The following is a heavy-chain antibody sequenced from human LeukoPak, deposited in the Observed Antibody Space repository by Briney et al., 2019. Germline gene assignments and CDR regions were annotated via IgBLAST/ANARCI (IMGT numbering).Heavy chain of an antibody. D-gene: IGHD1-26*01. CDR1: GYTFTGYY. CDR3: ARAFSRCSGSYDSGY. CDR2: INPNSGGT. Sequence: ASVKVSCKASGYTFTGYYMHWVRQAPGQGLEWLGWINPNSGGTNYAQKLQGRVTMTTDTSTSTAYMELRSLRSDDTAVYYCARAFSRCSGSYDSGYWGQGTLVTVSS. J-gene: IGHJ4*02. V-gene: IGHV1-2*02.